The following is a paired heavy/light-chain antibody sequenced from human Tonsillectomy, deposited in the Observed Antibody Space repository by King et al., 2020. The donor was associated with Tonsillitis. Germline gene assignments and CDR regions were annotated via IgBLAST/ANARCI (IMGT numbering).Heavy chain of an antibody. Sequence: QVQLQQWGAGLLKPSETLSLPCAVYGGSFSRYYRSWIRQPPGKGLEWIGEINHSGRTNYNPSFKSRVTISIHTSKNQFSLKLRSVTAADTAVYYCAGTPGNYFDPWGQGTLVTVSS. V-gene: IGHV4-34*01. CDR3: AGTPGNYFDP. J-gene: IGHJ5*02. CDR2: INHSGRT. D-gene: IGHD4-4*01. CDR1: GGSFSRYY.
Light chain of an antibody. CDR3: CSYAGTYTSM. V-gene: IGLV2-11*01. J-gene: IGLJ3*02. CDR1: SSDVGGYNF. CDR2: DLN. Sequence: QSALTQPRSVSGSPGQSVTISCAGTSSDVGGYNFVSWYQQYPGKAPKLIIYDLNKRPSGVPDRFSGSKSGNTASLTISGLQTEDEAVYYCCSYAGTYTSMFGGGTKLTVL.